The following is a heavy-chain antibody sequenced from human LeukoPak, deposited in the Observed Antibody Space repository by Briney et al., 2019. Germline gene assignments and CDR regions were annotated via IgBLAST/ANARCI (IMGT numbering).Heavy chain of an antibody. D-gene: IGHD4-23*01. CDR3: ARIVGGSHFDY. Sequence: SETLSLTCTVSGGSISRYYWSWIRQPPGKGLEWIGYIFYSGSTYYNPSLKSRVTISVDTSKNQFSLKLSSVTAADTAVYYCARIVGGSHFDYWGQGTLVTVSS. J-gene: IGHJ4*02. V-gene: IGHV4-59*01. CDR2: IFYSGST. CDR1: GGSISRYY.